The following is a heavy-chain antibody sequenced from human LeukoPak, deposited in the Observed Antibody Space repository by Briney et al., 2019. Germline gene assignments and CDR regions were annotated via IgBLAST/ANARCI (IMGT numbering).Heavy chain of an antibody. CDR2: INPRRDST. Sequence: ASVKVYCKASGYTFTNYFMHWVRQAPGQGLEWMGIINPRRDSTGYAQKFQGRITMTTDMSTRTVYMELSSLESEDTAVYYCARRDCVGDCYSNWFDPWGQGTLVTVSS. CDR3: ARRDCVGDCYSNWFDP. D-gene: IGHD2-21*02. V-gene: IGHV1-46*01. J-gene: IGHJ5*02. CDR1: GYTFTNYF.